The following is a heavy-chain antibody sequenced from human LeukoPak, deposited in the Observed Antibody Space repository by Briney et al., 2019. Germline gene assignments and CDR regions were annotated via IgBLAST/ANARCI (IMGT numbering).Heavy chain of an antibody. CDR3: ATALQLSSGHFDY. Sequence: SVKVSCKASGGTFSSYAISWVRQAPGQGLEWMGGIIPIFGTANYAQKFQGRVTITADKSTSTAYMELSSLRSEDSAVYYCATALQLSSGHFDYWGQGTLVTVSS. V-gene: IGHV1-69*06. J-gene: IGHJ4*02. CDR2: IIPIFGTA. D-gene: IGHD6-19*01. CDR1: GGTFSSYA.